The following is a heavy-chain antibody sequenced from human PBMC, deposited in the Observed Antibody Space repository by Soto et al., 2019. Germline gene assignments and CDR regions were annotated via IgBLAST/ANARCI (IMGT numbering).Heavy chain of an antibody. V-gene: IGHV3-30*18. CDR1: GFTFSSYG. J-gene: IGHJ4*02. CDR3: VKADWTPD. CDR2: ISYDGSNK. Sequence: SLRLSCAASGFTFSSYGMHWVRQAPGKGLEWVAVISYDGSNKYYADSVKGRFTISRDNSKNTLYLQMNSLRAEDTAVYYCVKADWTPDWGQGTLVTVSS. D-gene: IGHD1-1*01.